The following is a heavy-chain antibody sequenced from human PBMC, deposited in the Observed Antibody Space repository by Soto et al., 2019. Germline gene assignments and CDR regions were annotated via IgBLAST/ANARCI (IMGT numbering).Heavy chain of an antibody. CDR3: ARSLDSSGYFFAY. CDR1: GGSISSTADY. J-gene: IGHJ4*02. D-gene: IGHD3-22*01. Sequence: PSETLSLTCTVSGGSISSTADYWSWIRQHPGKGLEWIGYIYYSGKTYYNPSLKGRVTISMDTSESQFSLKLTSVTAADTAVYYCARSLDSSGYFFAYWGQGALVTVSS. CDR2: IYYSGKT. V-gene: IGHV4-31*03.